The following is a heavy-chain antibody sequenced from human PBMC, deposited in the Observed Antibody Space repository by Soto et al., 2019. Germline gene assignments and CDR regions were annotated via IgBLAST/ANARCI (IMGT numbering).Heavy chain of an antibody. CDR3: AKDRDTVTYYYFYYGMDV. V-gene: IGHV3-30*18. J-gene: IGHJ6*02. CDR2: ISYDGTNK. Sequence: GGSLRLSCAASGFTFSTYGMHWVRQAPGKGLEWVAVISYDGTNKYYADSVKGRFTISRDNSKNTLYLQVNSLRAEDTAMYYCAKDRDTVTYYYFYYGMDVWGQGTTVTVS. D-gene: IGHD4-4*01. CDR1: GFTFSTYG.